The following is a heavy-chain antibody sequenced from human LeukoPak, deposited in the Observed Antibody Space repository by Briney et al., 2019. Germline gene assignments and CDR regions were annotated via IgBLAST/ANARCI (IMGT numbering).Heavy chain of an antibody. CDR2: IYHSGST. V-gene: IGHV4-59*12. CDR1: GGSISSYY. D-gene: IGHD2-21*02. J-gene: IGHJ3*01. CDR3: AGAYCGGDCYSGRTF. Sequence: SETLSLTCTVSGGSISSYYWSWIRQPPGKGLEWIGEIYHSGSTNYKPSLKSRVTISVDKSKNQFSLKLSSVTAADTAVYYWAGAYCGGDCYSGRTFWGQGTMVTVSS.